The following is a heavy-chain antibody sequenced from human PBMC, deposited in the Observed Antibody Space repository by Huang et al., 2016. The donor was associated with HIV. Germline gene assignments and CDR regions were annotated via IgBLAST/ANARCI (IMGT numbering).Heavy chain of an antibody. J-gene: IGHJ5*02. D-gene: IGHD5-18*01. CDR2: NSPILGKA. CDR3: ARTAYSYGFRQGYNWFDP. Sequence: QVLLVQSGAEVRKPGSSVKVSCPAFGGTFSSYAISWGRQAPGQGVGWMGGNSPILGKANDTQKFQGRGTITGDESTNTGYMELTRLTSEDTAVYYCARTAYSYGFRQGYNWFDPWGQGTPVTVSS. V-gene: IGHV1-69*13. CDR1: GGTFSSYA.